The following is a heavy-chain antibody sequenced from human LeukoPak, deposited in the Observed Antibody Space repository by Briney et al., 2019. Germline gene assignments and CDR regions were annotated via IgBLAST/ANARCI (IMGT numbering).Heavy chain of an antibody. Sequence: GGSLRLSCTASGFTFSSHWTTWVRQPPGKGLEWVANIKEDGSVKYYVDSVKGRFTISRDNIKNVLYLQMNSLRADDTAVYFCARDSTWLLDYWGQGTLITVSS. J-gene: IGHJ4*02. D-gene: IGHD6-19*01. CDR2: IKEDGSVK. CDR1: GFTFSSHW. CDR3: ARDSTWLLDY. V-gene: IGHV3-7*03.